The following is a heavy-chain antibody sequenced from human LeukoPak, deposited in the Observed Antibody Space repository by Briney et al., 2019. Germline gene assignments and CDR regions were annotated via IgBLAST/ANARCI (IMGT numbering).Heavy chain of an antibody. CDR1: GFTFSTYW. CDR3: AKSRRAYCSGGSCFGLWDY. J-gene: IGHJ4*02. D-gene: IGHD2-15*01. V-gene: IGHV3-74*01. CDR2: INSDESST. Sequence: PGGSLRLSCAASGFTFSTYWMHWVRQAPGKGLVWVSRINSDESSTTYADSVKGRFTISRDNAKNTLYLQMNSLRAEDTAVYYCAKSRRAYCSGGSCFGLWDYWCQGTLVTVSS.